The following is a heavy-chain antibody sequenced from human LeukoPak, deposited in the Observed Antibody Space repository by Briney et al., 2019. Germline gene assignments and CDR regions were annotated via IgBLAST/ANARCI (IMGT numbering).Heavy chain of an antibody. CDR2: IKQDGSEK. V-gene: IGHV3-7*03. CDR1: GITFSSYG. CDR3: ARTRYYQYFDY. Sequence: QPGGSLRLSCAASGITFSSYGMHWVRQAPGKGLEWVANIKQDGSEKYYVDSVKGRFTISRDNAKNSLYLQMNSLRAEDTAVYYCARTRYYQYFDYWGQGTLVTVSS. J-gene: IGHJ4*02. D-gene: IGHD3-9*01.